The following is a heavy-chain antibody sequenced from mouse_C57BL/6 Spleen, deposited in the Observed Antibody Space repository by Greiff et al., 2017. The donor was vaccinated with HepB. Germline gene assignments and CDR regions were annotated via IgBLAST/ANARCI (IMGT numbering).Heavy chain of an antibody. V-gene: IGHV5-16*01. CDR1: GFTFSDYY. D-gene: IGHD2-1*01. J-gene: IGHJ4*01. Sequence: DVKLVESEGGLVQPGRSMKLSCTASGFTFSDYYMAWVRQVPEKGLEWVANINYDGSSTYYLDSLKSRFIISRDNAKNILYLQMSSLKSEDTATYYCARLLDAMDYWGQGTSVTVSS. CDR2: INYDGSST. CDR3: ARLLDAMDY.